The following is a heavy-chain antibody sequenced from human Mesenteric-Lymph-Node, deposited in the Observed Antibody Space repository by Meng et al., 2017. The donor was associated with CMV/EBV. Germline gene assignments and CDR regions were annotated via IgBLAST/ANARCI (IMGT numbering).Heavy chain of an antibody. Sequence: HVQVKQWGAGLLQPSETLSLTCAVYGGPFSGYYWSWIRQPPGKGLEWIGEINHSGSTNYNPSLKSRVTISVDTSKNQFSLKLSSVTAADTAVYYCARHQRWLKSEGGFNYWGQGTLVTVSS. V-gene: IGHV4-34*01. CDR2: INHSGST. CDR1: GGPFSGYY. D-gene: IGHD4-23*01. CDR3: ARHQRWLKSEGGFNY. J-gene: IGHJ4*02.